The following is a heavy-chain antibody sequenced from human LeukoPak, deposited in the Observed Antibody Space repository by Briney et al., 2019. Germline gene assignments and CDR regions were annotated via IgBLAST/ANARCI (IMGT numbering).Heavy chain of an antibody. V-gene: IGHV5-51*01. CDR1: GYSLTSYW. CDR3: ARRAAVGATFGLDY. CDR2: IYPGDSDT. Sequence: HGESLKISCKGSGYSLTSYWIGLVRPMPGKGLEWMGIIYPGDSDTRYSPSFQGQVTISADKSISTAYLQWSSLKASDTAMYYCARRAAVGATFGLDYWGQGTLVTVSS. D-gene: IGHD1-26*01. J-gene: IGHJ4*02.